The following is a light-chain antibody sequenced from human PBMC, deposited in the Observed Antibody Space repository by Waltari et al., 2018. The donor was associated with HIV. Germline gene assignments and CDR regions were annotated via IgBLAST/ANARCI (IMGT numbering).Light chain of an antibody. CDR2: DAS. Sequence: ENVLTQSPSTLSLSPGERATLSCRASQSVSHYLAWYQQKPGPAPRLLIYDASNRATGIPGRFSCSGSGTDFTLTISSLEPEDFAVYYCQQRRNWPPTFGQGTKVEIK. J-gene: IGKJ1*01. CDR1: QSVSHY. V-gene: IGKV3-11*01. CDR3: QQRRNWPPT.